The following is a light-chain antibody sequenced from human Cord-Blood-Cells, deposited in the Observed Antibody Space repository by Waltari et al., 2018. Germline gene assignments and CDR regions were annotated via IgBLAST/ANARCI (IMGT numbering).Light chain of an antibody. CDR2: DAS. V-gene: IGKV1-33*01. J-gene: IGKJ2*01. CDR3: QQYDNLPYT. CDR1: QDISNY. Sequence: DLQMTQPPSSLSASVGARVTITCQASQDISNYLNWYQQKPGKAPKLLIYDASNLETGGPSRFRGSGAGTDFTFTISRLQPEDIATYYCQQYDNLPYTFGQGTKLEIK.